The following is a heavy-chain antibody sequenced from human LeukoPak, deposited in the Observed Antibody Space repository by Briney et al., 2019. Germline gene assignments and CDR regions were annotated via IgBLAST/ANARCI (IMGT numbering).Heavy chain of an antibody. D-gene: IGHD6-6*01. CDR3: ATAYTRSRFDY. CDR2: VEPSDSYN. V-gene: IGHV5-10-1*01. J-gene: IGHJ4*02. CDR1: GYNFTNYW. Sequence: RGESLRISCMASGYNFTNYWISWLRQMPGKGLEWKWTVEPSDSYNNYSTSFQGHVTISADKSINTAYLQWSSPKASATAMYYCATAYTRSRFDYWGQGTLVTVSS.